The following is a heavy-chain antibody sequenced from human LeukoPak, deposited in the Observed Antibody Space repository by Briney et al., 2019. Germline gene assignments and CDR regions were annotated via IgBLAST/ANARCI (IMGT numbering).Heavy chain of an antibody. V-gene: IGHV3-23*01. D-gene: IGHD6-13*01. Sequence: GGFLRLSCAASGFTFSSYAMSWVRQAPGKGLEWVSAISGSGGSTYYADSVKGRFTISRDNSKNTLYLQMNSLRAEDTAVYYCAKRVSSWYYFDYWGRGTLVTVSS. CDR1: GFTFSSYA. J-gene: IGHJ4*02. CDR3: AKRVSSWYYFDY. CDR2: ISGSGGST.